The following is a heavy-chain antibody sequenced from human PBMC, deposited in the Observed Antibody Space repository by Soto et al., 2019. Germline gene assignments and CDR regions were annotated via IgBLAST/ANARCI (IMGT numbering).Heavy chain of an antibody. Sequence: TSETLSLTCTVSGGYISSYYWSWIRQQPGKGLEWIGYIYYSGSTNYNPSLKSRVTISVDTSKNQFSLTLSSVTAADTAVYYCARIVAAAYAFRRGGMDFWVQGTTVTVSS. V-gene: IGHV4-59*08. CDR2: IYYSGST. CDR3: ARIVAAAYAFRRGGMDF. CDR1: GGYISSYY. J-gene: IGHJ6*02. D-gene: IGHD6-13*01.